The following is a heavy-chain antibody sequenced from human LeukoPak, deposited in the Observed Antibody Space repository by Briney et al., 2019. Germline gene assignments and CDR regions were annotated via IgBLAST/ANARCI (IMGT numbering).Heavy chain of an antibody. CDR1: GFTVSSSF. CDR3: ARAGYYGLNAFDI. V-gene: IGHV3-53*01. D-gene: IGHD1-26*01. CDR2: IYRDGTT. J-gene: IGHJ3*02. Sequence: GGSLRLSCAASGFTVSSSFMSWVRQAPGTGLQWVSVIYRDGTTYYADSVKGRFTISRDNSKNTLYLQMNSLRAEDTAVYYCARAGYYGLNAFDIWGQGTRVTVSS.